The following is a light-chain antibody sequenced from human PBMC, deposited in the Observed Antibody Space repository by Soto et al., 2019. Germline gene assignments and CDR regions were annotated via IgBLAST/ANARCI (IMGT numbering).Light chain of an antibody. CDR1: QSIRTD. Sequence: EIVLTQSPATLSFSPGERATLFCRASQSIRTDLAWYQQKSGQAPRLLIYDASNRATGIPARFSGGGSGTDFTLTVSRLEPEDFAVYYCQQRSNWPPTFGQGTKLEI. CDR3: QQRSNWPPT. V-gene: IGKV3-11*01. CDR2: DAS. J-gene: IGKJ2*01.